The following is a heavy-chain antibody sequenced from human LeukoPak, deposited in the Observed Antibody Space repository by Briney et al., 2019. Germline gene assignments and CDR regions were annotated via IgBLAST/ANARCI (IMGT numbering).Heavy chain of an antibody. Sequence: GGSLRLSCEASGFSFSSYWMTWVRQPPGKGPEWVANIRQDESERYSADSVKGRFTISRDNAKKSVYLHMSSLRAEDTALYYCAKAPSINYVWAFDYWGQGTLVTVSS. D-gene: IGHD3-16*01. CDR3: AKAPSINYVWAFDY. J-gene: IGHJ4*02. CDR2: IRQDESER. CDR1: GFSFSSYW. V-gene: IGHV3-7*01.